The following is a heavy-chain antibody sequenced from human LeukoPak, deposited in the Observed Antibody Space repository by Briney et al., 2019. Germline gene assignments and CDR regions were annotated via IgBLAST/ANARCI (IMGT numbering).Heavy chain of an antibody. Sequence: GGSLRLSCAASGFTFDDYAMHWVRQAPGKGLEWVSGISWNSGSIGYADSVKGRFTISRDNAKNSLYLQMNSLRAEDTALYYCAKDMTTVATYYFDYWGQGTLVTVSS. CDR1: GFTFDDYA. D-gene: IGHD4-17*01. J-gene: IGHJ4*02. V-gene: IGHV3-9*01. CDR3: AKDMTTVATYYFDY. CDR2: ISWNSGSI.